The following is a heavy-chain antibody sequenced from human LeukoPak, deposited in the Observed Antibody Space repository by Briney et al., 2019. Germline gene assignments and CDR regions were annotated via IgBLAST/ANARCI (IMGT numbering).Heavy chain of an antibody. CDR1: GFTFSDYW. Sequence: PGGSLRLSCAASGFTFSDYWMHWVRQVPGKGLVWVSRINDDGRSTSEAVSVKGRFTISRDNAKNTLYLQMNSLRVEGTAIYYCARSAAGLDYWGQGTLVTVSS. CDR2: INDDGRST. V-gene: IGHV3-74*01. J-gene: IGHJ4*02. D-gene: IGHD6-13*01. CDR3: ARSAAGLDY.